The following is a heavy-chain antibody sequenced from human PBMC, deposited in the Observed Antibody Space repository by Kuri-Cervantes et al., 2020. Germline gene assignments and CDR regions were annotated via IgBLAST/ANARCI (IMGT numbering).Heavy chain of an antibody. Sequence: LSLTCVASGFSFSSYDMHWVRQSPGWGLKWVSFIKFDGTDEQYADSVRGRFTISRDISENTVYLQMNSLRPEDTAVYYCARDRTNSWTFDYWGQGTLVTVSS. CDR1: GFSFSSYD. J-gene: IGHJ4*02. CDR3: ARDRTNSWTFDY. V-gene: IGHV3-30*02. CDR2: IKFDGTDE. D-gene: IGHD3/OR15-3a*01.